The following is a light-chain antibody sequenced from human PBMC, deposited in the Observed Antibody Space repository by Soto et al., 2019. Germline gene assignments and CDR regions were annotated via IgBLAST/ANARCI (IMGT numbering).Light chain of an antibody. V-gene: IGKV1-5*01. CDR2: DAS. CDR1: QSISSW. Sequence: DIQMTQSPSTLSASVGDRVTITCRASQSISSWLAWYQQKPGKAPRLLIYDASSLESGVPSRFSGSGSGTEFTLTISSLQPNDFATYYCQQSNTFQWTFGQGTKVDIK. J-gene: IGKJ1*01. CDR3: QQSNTFQWT.